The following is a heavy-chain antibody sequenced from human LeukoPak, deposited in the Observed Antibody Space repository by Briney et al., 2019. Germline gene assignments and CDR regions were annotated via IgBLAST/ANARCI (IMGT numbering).Heavy chain of an antibody. D-gene: IGHD3-3*01. CDR1: GFTFSNAW. CDR2: IKSKTDGGTT. CDR3: TTTGDDFWSGYYKDAFDI. J-gene: IGHJ3*02. V-gene: IGHV3-15*01. Sequence: GGSLRLSCAASGFTFSNAWMSWVRQAPGKGLEWVGRIKSKTDGGTTDYAAPVKGRFTISRDDSKNTPYLQMNSLKTEDTAVYYCTTTGDDFWSGYYKDAFDIWGQGTMVTVSS.